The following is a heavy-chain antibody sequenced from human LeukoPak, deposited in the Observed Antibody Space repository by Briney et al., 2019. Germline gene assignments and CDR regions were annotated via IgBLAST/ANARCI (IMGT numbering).Heavy chain of an antibody. V-gene: IGHV3-30-3*01. Sequence: GGSLGLSCAASGFTFSSYAMHWVRQAPGKGLEGVAVISYDGSNKYYADSVKGRFTISRDNSKNTLYLQMNSLRAEDTAVYYCARDWGSSSSDYWGQGTLVTVSS. CDR3: ARDWGSSSSDY. CDR2: ISYDGSNK. CDR1: GFTFSSYA. J-gene: IGHJ4*02. D-gene: IGHD6-6*01.